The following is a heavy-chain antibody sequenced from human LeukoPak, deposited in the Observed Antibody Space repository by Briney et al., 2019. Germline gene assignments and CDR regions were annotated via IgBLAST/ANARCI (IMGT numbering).Heavy chain of an antibody. D-gene: IGHD4-17*01. Sequence: PSEPLSLTCTVSGASISSHFWSWLPQSPGKALGGIAYIYYSRSTAYNPSLKNRVTISLDTSKNPFSLKLSAVTPADTPLYYCARQTMTTADSFDIWGQGTMVTVS. J-gene: IGHJ3*02. CDR3: ARQTMTTADSFDI. CDR1: GASISSHF. CDR2: IYYSRST. V-gene: IGHV4-59*08.